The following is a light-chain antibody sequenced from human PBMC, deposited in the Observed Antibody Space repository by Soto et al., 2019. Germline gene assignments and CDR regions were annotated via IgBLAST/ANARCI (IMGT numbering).Light chain of an antibody. CDR2: YAS. J-gene: IGKJ5*01. V-gene: IGKV3-15*01. CDR3: QQYNDWPPIT. Sequence: EVMMTQSPDTLSVSQGERATLSCRASQSVGNNIAWYQQKPGQAPRLRIYYASTRVTGIPARFSGSGSGTEFTLTISSLQSEDFALYYCQQYNDWPPITFGQGTRLES. CDR1: QSVGNN.